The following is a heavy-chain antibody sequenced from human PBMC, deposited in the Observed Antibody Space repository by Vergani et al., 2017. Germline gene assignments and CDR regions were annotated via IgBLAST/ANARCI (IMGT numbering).Heavy chain of an antibody. Sequence: QVQLQQWGAGLLKPSETLSLTCAVYGGSFSGYYWSWIRQPPGKGLEWIGEINHSGSTNYNPSLKSRVTISVDTSKNQFSLKLSSVTAADTAVYYCARVRRNWGLGSPGWGDYYYYGMDVWGQGTTVTVSS. V-gene: IGHV4-34*01. D-gene: IGHD7-27*01. CDR1: GGSFSGYY. CDR3: ARVRRNWGLGSPGWGDYYYYGMDV. J-gene: IGHJ6*02. CDR2: INHSGST.